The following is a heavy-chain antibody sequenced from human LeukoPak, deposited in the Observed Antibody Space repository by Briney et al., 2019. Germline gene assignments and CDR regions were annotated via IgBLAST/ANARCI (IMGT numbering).Heavy chain of an antibody. J-gene: IGHJ4*02. D-gene: IGHD6-19*01. V-gene: IGHV1-2*02. CDR2: INPNSGGT. CDR1: GYTFPGYY. Sequence: ASVKVSCKASGYTFPGYYMHWVRQAPGQGLEWMGWINPNSGGTNYAQKFQGRVTMTRDTPISTAYMELSRLKSDDTAVYYCARGQLEIDSSGTFDYWGQGTLVTVSP. CDR3: ARGQLEIDSSGTFDY.